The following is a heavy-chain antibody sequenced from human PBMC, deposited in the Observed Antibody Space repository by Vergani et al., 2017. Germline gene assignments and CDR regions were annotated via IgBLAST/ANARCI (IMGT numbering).Heavy chain of an antibody. J-gene: IGHJ4*02. Sequence: QVQLVESGGGVVQPGRSLRLSCAASGFTFSDYYMSWIRQAPGKGLEWVSYISSSGSTIYYADSVKGRFTISRDNAKNSLYLQMNSLRAEDTAVYYCARDGGYCSSTSCRFDYWGQGTLVTVSS. V-gene: IGHV3-11*04. CDR1: GFTFSDYY. CDR3: ARDGGYCSSTSCRFDY. CDR2: ISSSGSTI. D-gene: IGHD2-2*01.